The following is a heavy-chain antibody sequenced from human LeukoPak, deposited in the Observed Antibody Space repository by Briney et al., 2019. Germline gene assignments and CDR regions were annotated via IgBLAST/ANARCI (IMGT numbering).Heavy chain of an antibody. J-gene: IGHJ4*02. V-gene: IGHV3-23*01. D-gene: IGHD7-27*01. CDR2: IGGSGGST. CDR3: AKDVNWGPHDY. CDR1: GVTFGSYA. Sequence: GGSLRLSCAASGVTFGSYAMSWVRHAPGKGQEWVSAIGGSGGSTYYADSVKGRFTISRDNSKSTLYLQMTSLRAEDTAVYYCAKDVNWGPHDYWGQGTLVTVSS.